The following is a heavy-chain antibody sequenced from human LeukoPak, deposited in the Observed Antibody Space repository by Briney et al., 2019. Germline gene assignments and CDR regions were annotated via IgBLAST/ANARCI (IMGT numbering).Heavy chain of an antibody. CDR2: FSGSGDST. V-gene: IGHV3-23*01. CDR1: GYTFNSYA. Sequence: GGSLRLPCAASGYTFNSYAMSWVRQAPGKGLEWVSLFSGSGDSTYYTDSVKGRFTISRDNSKNTLYLQMNSLRAEDTAVYYCARDRRVGCSFTTCYLFDYWGQGTLVTVSS. D-gene: IGHD2-2*01. J-gene: IGHJ4*02. CDR3: ARDRRVGCSFTTCYLFDY.